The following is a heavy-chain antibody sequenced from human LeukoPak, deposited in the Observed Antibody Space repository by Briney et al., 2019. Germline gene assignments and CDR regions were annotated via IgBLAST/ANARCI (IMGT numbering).Heavy chain of an antibody. Sequence: GGSLRLSCAASGFTFISYWLTWVRQAPGKGLEWVANIKQDGSEKYYVDSVKGRFTISRDNAKNSLYLQMNSLRAEDTAVYYCARDPGAYSSSPIDYWGQGTLVTVSS. D-gene: IGHD6-6*01. CDR1: GFTFISYW. CDR3: ARDPGAYSSSPIDY. V-gene: IGHV3-7*01. CDR2: IKQDGSEK. J-gene: IGHJ4*02.